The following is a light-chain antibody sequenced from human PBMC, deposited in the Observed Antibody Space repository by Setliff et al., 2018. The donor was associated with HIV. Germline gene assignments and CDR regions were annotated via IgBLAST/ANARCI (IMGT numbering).Light chain of an antibody. J-gene: IGLJ1*01. CDR2: EVR. CDR1: SNDVGDNNY. Sequence: ALTQPASVSGSPGQSIIISCTGTSNDVGDNNYVSWYQQHPGKAPKFIIYEVRNRPSGVSNRFSGSKSGNTASLTISGLQTEDEADYYCSSYAITNTLPFGTGTKVTVL. CDR3: SSYAITNTLP. V-gene: IGLV2-14*01.